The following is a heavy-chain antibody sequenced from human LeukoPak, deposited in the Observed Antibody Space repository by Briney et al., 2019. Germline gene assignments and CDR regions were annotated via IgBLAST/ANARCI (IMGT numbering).Heavy chain of an antibody. V-gene: IGHV3-48*03. CDR3: ARESPYYDILTGYYKGAGFDY. CDR2: ISSSGSTI. J-gene: IGHJ4*02. Sequence: PGGSLRLSCAASGFTIRSYEMNWVRQAPGKGLEWVSYISSSGSTIYYADSVKGRFTISRDNAKNSLYLQMNSLRAENTAVYYCARESPYYDILTGYYKGAGFDYWGQGTLVTVSS. D-gene: IGHD3-9*01. CDR1: GFTIRSYE.